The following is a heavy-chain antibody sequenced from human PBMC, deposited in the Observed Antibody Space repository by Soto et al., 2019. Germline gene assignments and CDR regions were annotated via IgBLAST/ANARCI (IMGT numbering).Heavy chain of an antibody. CDR3: AREWFGELPPANYGMEG. J-gene: IGHJ6*02. V-gene: IGHV1-18*01. D-gene: IGHD3-10*01. CDR2: ISAYNGNT. Sequence: ASVKVSCKASGYTFTSYGISWVRQAPGQGLEWMGWISAYNGNTNYAQKLQGRVTMTTDTSTSTAYMELRSLRSDDTAVYYCAREWFGELPPANYGMEGWGQGTTVTVSS. CDR1: GYTFTSYG.